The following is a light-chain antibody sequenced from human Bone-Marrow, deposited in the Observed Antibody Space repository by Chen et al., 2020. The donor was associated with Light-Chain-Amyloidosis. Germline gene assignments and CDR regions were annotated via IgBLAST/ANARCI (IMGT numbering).Light chain of an antibody. Sequence: QLVLTQSPSASASLGASVKLTCILSSGHRTYPIAWPQRQPGKGPRYLMLVNQAGTHTKGDGIPDRFSGSSAGAERYLTISSLRSEDEADYYCQTWGSGFHVLFGGGTRLSVL. CDR2: VNQAGTH. CDR1: SGHRTYP. V-gene: IGLV4-69*01. J-gene: IGLJ2*01. CDR3: QTWGSGFHVL.